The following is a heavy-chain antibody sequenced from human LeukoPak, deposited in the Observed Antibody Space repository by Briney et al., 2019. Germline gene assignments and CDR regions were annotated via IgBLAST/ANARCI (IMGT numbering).Heavy chain of an antibody. CDR3: AREGLSRTPPY. CDR2: LIPIFGTA. Sequence: GASVKLSCKASGGTFSSYAISWVRQAPGQGLEWMGGLIPIFGTAHYAETLQVRVTMTTDESTSTAYMELSSLRSEDTAVYYCAREGLSRTPPYWGQGTLVTVSS. D-gene: IGHD3-16*02. CDR1: GGTFSSYA. V-gene: IGHV1-69*05. J-gene: IGHJ4*02.